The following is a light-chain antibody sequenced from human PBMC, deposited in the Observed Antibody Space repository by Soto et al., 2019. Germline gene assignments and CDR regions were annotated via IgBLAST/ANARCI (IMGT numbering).Light chain of an antibody. Sequence: EILLTQSPGTLSLSPGDRATLSCRSSQSLTNSFLAWYQQRPGQTPRLLIYGASIRATDIPDRVSGSGSGTDFTLTISRLEPEDFAVYFWQQYGRLPLSFGGGTKVEIK. V-gene: IGKV3-20*01. CDR1: QSLTNSF. CDR3: QQYGRLPLS. J-gene: IGKJ4*01. CDR2: GAS.